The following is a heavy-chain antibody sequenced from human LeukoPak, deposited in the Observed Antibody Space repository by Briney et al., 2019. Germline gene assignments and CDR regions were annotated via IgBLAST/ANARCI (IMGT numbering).Heavy chain of an antibody. CDR3: ARDGYSYGINWFDP. J-gene: IGHJ5*02. V-gene: IGHV3-11*04. CDR1: GFTFSDYY. CDR2: ISSSGSTI. Sequence: GGSLRLSCAASGFTFSDYYMIWIRQAPGKGLEWVSYISSSGSTIYYADSVKGRSTISRDNAKNSLYLQMNSLRAEDTAVYYCARDGYSYGINWFDPWGQGTLVTVSS. D-gene: IGHD5-18*01.